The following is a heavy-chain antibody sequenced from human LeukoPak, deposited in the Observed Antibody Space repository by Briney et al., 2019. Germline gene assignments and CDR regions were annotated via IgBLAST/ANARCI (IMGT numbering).Heavy chain of an antibody. D-gene: IGHD1-26*01. J-gene: IGHJ5*02. CDR2: IDSTSTYI. Sequence: GGSLRLSCAASRFTFSTYSMNWVRQAPGKGLEWVSSIDSTSTYIYYADSVKGRFTISRDNAKNSLYLQMDSLRAEDTAVYYCAKDVAYSGSYYSWFDPWGQGTLVTVSS. V-gene: IGHV3-21*04. CDR3: AKDVAYSGSYYSWFDP. CDR1: RFTFSTYS.